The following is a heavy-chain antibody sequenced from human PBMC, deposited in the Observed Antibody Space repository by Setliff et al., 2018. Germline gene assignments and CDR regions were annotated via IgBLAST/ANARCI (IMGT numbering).Heavy chain of an antibody. J-gene: IGHJ4*02. CDR3: ATTRVWIPVLDS. V-gene: IGHV3-21*04. CDR1: GFAFASHN. D-gene: IGHD5-18*01. Sequence: GGSLRLSCAASGFAFASHNMLWVRQAPGKGLEWVAAISSANNYLVYADSVKCRFTISRDNAKNSVYLQMNSLKAEDTAIYYCATTRVWIPVLDSCGQGTLVTVSS. CDR2: ISSANNYL.